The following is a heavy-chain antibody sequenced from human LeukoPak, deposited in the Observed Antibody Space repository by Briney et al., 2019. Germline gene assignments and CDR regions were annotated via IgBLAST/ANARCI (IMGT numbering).Heavy chain of an antibody. CDR3: AHGTMYQLDY. CDR2: ISYDGGKK. V-gene: IGHV3-30*03. D-gene: IGHD2-2*01. CDR1: GFTFSSHD. J-gene: IGHJ4*02. Sequence: GGSLRLSCAASGFTFSSHDMHWVRQAPGKGLEWVAIISYDGGKKDYADSVKGRFTISRDNSKNTLYLQMNSLRTEDRAVYYCAHGTMYQLDYWGQGTLVTVSS.